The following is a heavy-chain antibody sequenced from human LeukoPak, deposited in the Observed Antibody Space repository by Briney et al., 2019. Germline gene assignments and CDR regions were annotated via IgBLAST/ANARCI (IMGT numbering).Heavy chain of an antibody. CDR2: IYSGGST. CDR1: GFTVSSNY. J-gene: IGHJ4*02. CDR3: ARERPIVGFDY. D-gene: IGHD3-22*01. Sequence: GGSLRLSCAASGFTVSSNYMNWVRQAPGKGLEWVSVIYSGGSTYYADSVKGRFTISRDNSKNTLYLQMNSLRAEDTAVYYCARERPIVGFDYWGQGTLVTVSS. V-gene: IGHV3-66*01.